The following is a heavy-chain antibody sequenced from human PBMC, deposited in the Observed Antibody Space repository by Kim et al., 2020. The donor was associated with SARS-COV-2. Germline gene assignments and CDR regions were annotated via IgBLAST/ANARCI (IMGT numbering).Heavy chain of an antibody. V-gene: IGHV4-38-2*02. J-gene: IGHJ4*02. CDR2: IYHSGST. CDR1: GYSISSGYY. D-gene: IGHD6-19*01. CDR3: ARDLDIAVAWYNY. Sequence: SETLSLTCTVSGYSISSGYYWGWIRQPPGKGLEWIGSIYHSGSTYYNPSLKSRVTISVDTSKNQFSLKLSSVTAADTAVYYCARDLDIAVAWYNYWGQGTLVTVSS.